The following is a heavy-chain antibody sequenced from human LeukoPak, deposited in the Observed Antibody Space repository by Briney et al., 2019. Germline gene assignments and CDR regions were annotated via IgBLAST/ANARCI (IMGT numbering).Heavy chain of an antibody. CDR2: IYYSGST. D-gene: IGHD6-13*01. V-gene: IGHV4-39*07. CDR1: GGSISSSSYY. Sequence: PSETLSLTCTVSGGSISSSSYYWGWIRQPPGKGLEWIGSIYYSGSTYYNPSLKSRVTISVDTSKNQFSLKLSSVTAADTAVYYCARGDLIAAASDYWGQGTLVTVSS. CDR3: ARGDLIAAASDY. J-gene: IGHJ4*02.